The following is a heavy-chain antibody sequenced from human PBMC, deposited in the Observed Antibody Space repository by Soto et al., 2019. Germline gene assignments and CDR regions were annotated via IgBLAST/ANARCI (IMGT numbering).Heavy chain of an antibody. CDR3: AKDRSGSWTLDY. CDR1: GFTFSSYA. Sequence: GSLRLSCAASGFTFSSYAMSWVRQAPDMGLEWVSAISGSGGTTYYADSVKGRFTISRDNSGNTLYLQMNSLGAEDTAVYFCAKDRSGSWTLDYWGQGTLVTVSS. J-gene: IGHJ4*02. V-gene: IGHV3-23*01. CDR2: ISGSGGTT. D-gene: IGHD6-13*01.